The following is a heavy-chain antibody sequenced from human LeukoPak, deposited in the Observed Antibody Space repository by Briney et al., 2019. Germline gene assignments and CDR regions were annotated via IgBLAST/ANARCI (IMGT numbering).Heavy chain of an antibody. CDR1: GFIVSANY. Sequence: GGSLRLSCAASGFIVSANYMSWVRQAPGKGLEWVSVIYSGGSTYYADSVKGRFTISRDNSKNTLYLQMNSLRAEDTAVYYCARDLHYYDSSGYYSFDYWGQGTLVTVSS. V-gene: IGHV3-66*01. D-gene: IGHD3-22*01. CDR3: ARDLHYYDSSGYYSFDY. CDR2: IYSGGST. J-gene: IGHJ4*02.